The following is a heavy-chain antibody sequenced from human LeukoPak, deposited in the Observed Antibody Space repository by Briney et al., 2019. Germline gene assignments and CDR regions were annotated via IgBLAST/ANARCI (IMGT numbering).Heavy chain of an antibody. J-gene: IGHJ4*02. CDR2: IYYSGST. V-gene: IGHV4-39*01. D-gene: IGHD4-17*01. Sequence: SETLSLTCTVSGGSFSSCSYYWGRLRQPPGKGLEWIGSIYYSGSTYYNPSLKSRVTISVDTSKNQFSLKLSSVTAADTAVYYCARHMSGDYEFDYWGQGTLVTVSS. CDR3: ARHMSGDYEFDY. CDR1: GGSFSSCSYY.